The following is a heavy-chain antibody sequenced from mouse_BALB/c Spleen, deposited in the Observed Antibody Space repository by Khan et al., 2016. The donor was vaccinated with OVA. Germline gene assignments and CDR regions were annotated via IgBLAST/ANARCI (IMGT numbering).Heavy chain of an antibody. D-gene: IGHD1-1*01. J-gene: IGHJ3*01. CDR2: ISSGGSYT. CDR1: GFTFSTYG. Sequence: EVELVESGGDLVKPGGSLKLSCAASGFTFSTYGMSWVRQTPDKRLEWVAAISSGGSYTYYPDSVKGRFTISRDNAKNTLYLQMSSLKSEDTAMYYCTRRAYYYYSEGFAYWGQGTLVTVSA. CDR3: TRRAYYYYSEGFAY. V-gene: IGHV5-6*01.